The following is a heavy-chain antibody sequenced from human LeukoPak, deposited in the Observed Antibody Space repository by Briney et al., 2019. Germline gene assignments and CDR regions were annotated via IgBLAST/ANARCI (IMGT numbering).Heavy chain of an antibody. CDR2: IYPGDSDT. Sequence: GESLKISCKGSGYSFTGYWIGWVRQMPGKGLEWMGIIYPGDSDTRYSPSFQGQVTISADKSISTAYLQWSSLKASDTAMYYCARQNTITIFGVVTYQFDPWGQGTLVTVSS. J-gene: IGHJ5*02. CDR3: ARQNTITIFGVVTYQFDP. CDR1: GYSFTGYW. V-gene: IGHV5-51*01. D-gene: IGHD3-3*01.